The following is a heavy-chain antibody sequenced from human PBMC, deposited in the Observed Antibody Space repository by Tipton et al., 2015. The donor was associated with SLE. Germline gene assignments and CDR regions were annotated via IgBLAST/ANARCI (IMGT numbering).Heavy chain of an antibody. V-gene: IGHV4-39*07. D-gene: IGHD6-13*01. CDR3: ARPNPGIAAASNDAFVI. CDR2: IYYSGST. J-gene: IGHJ3*02. CDR1: GGSISSSSYY. Sequence: TLSLTCTVSGGSISSSSYYWGWIRQPPGKGWEWIGSIYYSGSTYYNPSLKSRVTISVDTSKNQFSLKLSSVTAADTAVYYCARPNPGIAAASNDAFVIWGQGTMVTVSS.